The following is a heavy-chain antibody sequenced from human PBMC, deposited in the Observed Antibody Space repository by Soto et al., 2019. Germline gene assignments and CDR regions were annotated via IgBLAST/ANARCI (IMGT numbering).Heavy chain of an antibody. Sequence: WTWIRQHPGTGLEWIGYISNSGRTYSNPSLKSRLTISLDTSKNQFSLELTSVTAPDTAIYYCARARQYYDCELDPWCQGTLVTVSS. V-gene: IGHV4-31*02. D-gene: IGHD3-16*01. CDR3: ARARQYYDCELDP. J-gene: IGHJ5*02. CDR2: ISNSGRT.